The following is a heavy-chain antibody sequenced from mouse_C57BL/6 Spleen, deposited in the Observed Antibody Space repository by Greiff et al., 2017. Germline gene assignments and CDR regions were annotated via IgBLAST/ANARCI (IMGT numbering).Heavy chain of an antibody. CDR1: GYSITSGYY. CDR3: ARAKYYPYYFDY. CDR2: ISYDGSN. J-gene: IGHJ2*01. V-gene: IGHV3-6*01. Sequence: ESGPGLVKPSQSLSLTCSVTGYSITSGYYWNWIRQFPGNKLEWMGYISYDGSNNYNPSLKNRISITRDTSKNQFFLKLNSVTTEDTATYYCARAKYYPYYFDYWGQGTTLTVSS. D-gene: IGHD1-1*01.